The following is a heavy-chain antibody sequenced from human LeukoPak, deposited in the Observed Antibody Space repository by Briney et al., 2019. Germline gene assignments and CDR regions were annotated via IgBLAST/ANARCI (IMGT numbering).Heavy chain of an antibody. V-gene: IGHV1-18*01. D-gene: IGHD4-11*01. Sequence: GASVKVSCKASGYTFTSYGNSWVRQAPGQGLEWMGWISAYNGNTNYAQKLQGRVTMTTDTSTSTAYMELRSLRSDDTAVYYCARDLTLHSNSQGGRWGQGTLVTVSS. J-gene: IGHJ4*02. CDR2: ISAYNGNT. CDR1: GYTFTSYG. CDR3: ARDLTLHSNSQGGR.